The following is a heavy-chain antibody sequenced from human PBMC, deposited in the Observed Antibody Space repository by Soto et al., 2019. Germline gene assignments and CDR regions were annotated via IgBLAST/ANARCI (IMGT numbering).Heavy chain of an antibody. V-gene: IGHV3-7*03. CDR3: ARGAAWPYSSGWTVH. D-gene: IGHD6-19*01. J-gene: IGHJ4*02. CDR2: IKQDGSEK. Sequence: PGGSLRLSCAASGFTFSSYWMSWVRQAPGKGLEWVANIKQDGSEKYYVDSVKGRFTISRDNAKNSLYLQMNSLRAEDTAVYYCARGAAWPYSSGWTVHWGQGTLVTVSS. CDR1: GFTFSSYW.